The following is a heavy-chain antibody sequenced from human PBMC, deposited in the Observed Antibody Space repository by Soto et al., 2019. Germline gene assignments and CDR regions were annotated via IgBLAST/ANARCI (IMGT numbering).Heavy chain of an antibody. V-gene: IGHV1-69*13. CDR1: RVAFSKFI. D-gene: IGHD2-2*01. CDR3: AKVRYSSPMGYYYGMDV. CDR2: IIPIFGTA. Sequence: ASVKVSCKASRVAFSKFIVTWVRQAPGLGLEWVGGIIPIFGTANYAQKSQGRVTITADESTSTSYMEVNNLRSEDTAVYYCAKVRYSSPMGYYYGMDVWGQGTTVTVSS. J-gene: IGHJ6*02.